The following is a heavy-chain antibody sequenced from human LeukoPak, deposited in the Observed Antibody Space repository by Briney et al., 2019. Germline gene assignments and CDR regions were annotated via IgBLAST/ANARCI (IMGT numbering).Heavy chain of an antibody. CDR2: ISNRSSYI. Sequence: PGGSLRLSCAASRFTFSSYSMNWARQAPGKGLEWVSSISNRSSYIYYADSVKGRFTISRDNAKNSLYLQMNSLRAEDTAVYYCAREAQEMSIVARPVSFDYWGQGTLVTVSS. CDR3: AREAQEMSIVARPVSFDY. CDR1: RFTFSSYS. J-gene: IGHJ4*02. D-gene: IGHD6-6*01. V-gene: IGHV3-21*01.